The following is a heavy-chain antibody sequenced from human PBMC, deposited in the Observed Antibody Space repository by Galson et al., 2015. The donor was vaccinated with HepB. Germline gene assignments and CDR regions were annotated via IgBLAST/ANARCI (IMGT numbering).Heavy chain of an antibody. CDR1: GYTFTAYG. CDR3: ARGVAVAAHYYFDH. CDR2: INPYNGNT. V-gene: IGHV1-18*01. J-gene: IGHJ4*02. D-gene: IGHD6-19*01. Sequence: SVKVSCKASGYTFTAYGITWVRQAPGQGLEWMGWINPYNGNTNYAQKLQGRVTMTTDKSTSTAYMELRSLRSDGTAVYYCARGVAVAAHYYFDHWGQGTLVTVSS.